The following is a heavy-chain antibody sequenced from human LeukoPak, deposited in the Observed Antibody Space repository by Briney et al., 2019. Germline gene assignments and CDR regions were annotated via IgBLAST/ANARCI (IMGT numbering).Heavy chain of an antibody. Sequence: SETLSLTCIVSGYPISSSHYWGWIRQPPGKGLEWIGSIYHSGSTYYNPSLKSRVTMSVDTSKNQVSLKLSSVTAADTAVYYCARGVVIAPQTFDYWGQGTLVTVSS. J-gene: IGHJ4*02. CDR3: ARGVVIAPQTFDY. D-gene: IGHD2-21*01. CDR1: GYPISSSHY. V-gene: IGHV4-38-2*02. CDR2: IYHSGST.